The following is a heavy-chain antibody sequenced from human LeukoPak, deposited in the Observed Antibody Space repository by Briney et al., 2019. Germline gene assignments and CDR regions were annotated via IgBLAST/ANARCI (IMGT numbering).Heavy chain of an antibody. CDR1: GGSISSYY. CDR3: ARVEDYFDY. V-gene: IGHV4-59*12. D-gene: IGHD3-3*01. J-gene: IGHJ4*02. CDR2: VYYSGST. Sequence: PSETLSLTCTVSGGSISSYYWSWIRQPPGKGLEWIGYVYYSGSTNDNPSLKSRVAISLDTSKNQISLKLSSVTAADTAVYYCARVEDYFDYWGQGTLVTVSS.